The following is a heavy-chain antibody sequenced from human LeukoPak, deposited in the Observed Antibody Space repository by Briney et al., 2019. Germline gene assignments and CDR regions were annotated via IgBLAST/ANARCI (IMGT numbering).Heavy chain of an antibody. CDR1: GFIFSSYG. V-gene: IGHV3-33*06. D-gene: IGHD3-10*01. J-gene: IGHJ4*02. CDR2: IWYDGGNK. Sequence: PGRSLRLSCAASGFIFSSYGMHWVRQAPGKGLKWVAVIWYDGGNKYYADSVKGRFTISRDNSKNTLYLQMNSLRAEDTAVYYCAKSSNYYGSGSDLFWGQGTLVTVSS. CDR3: AKSSNYYGSGSDLF.